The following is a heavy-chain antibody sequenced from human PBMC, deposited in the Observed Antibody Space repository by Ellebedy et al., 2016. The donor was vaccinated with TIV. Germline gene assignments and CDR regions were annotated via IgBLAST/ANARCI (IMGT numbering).Heavy chain of an antibody. CDR1: GGSISSSSYY. CDR3: ARTLGADIVVGGNWFDP. J-gene: IGHJ5*02. D-gene: IGHD2-2*01. Sequence: MPSETLSLTCTVSGGSISSSSYYWGWIRQPPGKGLEWIGSIYYSGSTYYNPSLKSRVTISVDTSKNQFSLKLSSVTAADTAVYYCARTLGADIVVGGNWFDPWGQGTLVTVSS. V-gene: IGHV4-39*01. CDR2: IYYSGST.